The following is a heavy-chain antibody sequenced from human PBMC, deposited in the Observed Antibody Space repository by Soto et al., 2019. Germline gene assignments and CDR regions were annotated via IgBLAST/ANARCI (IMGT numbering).Heavy chain of an antibody. CDR1: GDSIRGGEYY. D-gene: IGHD3-22*01. Sequence: QVQLQESGPGLVKPSQTLSLTCTVSGDSIRGGEYYWSWIRQPPGKGLEWLGYIYWSGRVYYNPSLKIQATISVDTSENQFSLSLTSVTAADTAVYYCARGVIRSSLMVVVSYFDYWGQGTLVTVAS. CDR2: IYWSGRV. J-gene: IGHJ4*02. CDR3: ARGVIRSSLMVVVSYFDY. V-gene: IGHV4-30-4*01.